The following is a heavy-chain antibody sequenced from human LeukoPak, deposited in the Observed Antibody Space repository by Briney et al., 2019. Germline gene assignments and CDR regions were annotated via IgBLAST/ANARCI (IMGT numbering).Heavy chain of an antibody. J-gene: IGHJ3*02. CDR1: GYTFASYY. CDR2: INPSGGST. D-gene: IGHD3-22*01. V-gene: IGHV1-46*01. CDR3: ARGYYYDSSGYYDAFDI. Sequence: GASVKVSCKASGYTFASYYMHWVRQAPGQGLEWMGIINPSGGSTSYAQKFQGRVTMTRDTSTSTVYMELSSLRSEDTAVYYCARGYYYDSSGYYDAFDIWGQGTMVTVSS.